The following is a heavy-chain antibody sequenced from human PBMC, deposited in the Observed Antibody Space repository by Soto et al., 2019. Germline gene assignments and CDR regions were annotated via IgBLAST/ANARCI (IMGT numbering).Heavy chain of an antibody. CDR3: ASERLCGADCYFFDN. CDR1: GFTLRNYE. D-gene: IGHD2-21*02. J-gene: IGHJ4*02. Sequence: GGSLSLSCAASGFTLRNYEMNWVRQAPGKGLEWISKISGSNNNIYYADSVRGRFTISRDNAKNSLYLQMNSLRAEDTAIYYCASERLCGADCYFFDNWGQGTQVTVSS. CDR2: ISGSNNNI. V-gene: IGHV3-48*03.